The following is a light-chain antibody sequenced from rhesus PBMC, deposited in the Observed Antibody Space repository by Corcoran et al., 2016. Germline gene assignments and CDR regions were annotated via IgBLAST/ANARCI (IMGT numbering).Light chain of an antibody. V-gene: IGKV3-24*01. CDR1: QSVSSS. J-gene: IGKJ4*01. Sequence: EIVMTQSPATLSLSPGERATLSCRASQSVSSSLAWNQQKPGQPPRLLIYGGSTRATGLPDRFRGSGSGTAFTLTISSLEPEDVAVFYCLQHTNWPLTFGGGTKVELK. CDR3: LQHTNWPLT. CDR2: GGS.